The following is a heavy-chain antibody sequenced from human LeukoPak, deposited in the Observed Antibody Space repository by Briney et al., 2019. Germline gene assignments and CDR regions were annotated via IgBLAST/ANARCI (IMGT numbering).Heavy chain of an antibody. D-gene: IGHD6-19*01. CDR1: GFIFGRDS. CDR3: ARDIKSSARLAFDY. CDR2: ISGSGGST. V-gene: IGHV3-23*01. Sequence: GGSLRLSCAASGFIFGRDSMNWVRQAPGKGLEWVSAISGSGGSTYYADSVKGRFTISRDNSKNTLYLQMNSLRAEDTAVYYCARDIKSSARLAFDYWGQGTLVTVSS. J-gene: IGHJ4*02.